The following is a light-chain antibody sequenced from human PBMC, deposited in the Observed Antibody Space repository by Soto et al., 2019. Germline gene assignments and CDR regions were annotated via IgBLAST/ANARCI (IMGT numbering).Light chain of an antibody. CDR2: AAS. CDR3: QQSSNTPWT. J-gene: IGKJ1*01. V-gene: IGKV1-39*01. CDR1: QSISTY. Sequence: IQMTQSPSSLSASVGDRVTITCRTSQSISTYLHWYQQKPGEAPKLLIYAASSLQIGVPSRFSGSGSGTDFTLTISSLQPDDSAIYYCQQSSNTPWTLGQGTKVEIK.